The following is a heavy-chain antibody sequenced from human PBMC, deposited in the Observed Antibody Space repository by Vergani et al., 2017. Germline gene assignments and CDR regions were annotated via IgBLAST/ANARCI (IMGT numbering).Heavy chain of an antibody. CDR1: GYTFTGYY. Sequence: QVQLVQSGAEVKKPGASVKVSCKASGYTFTGYYMHWVRQAPGQGLEWMGWINPNSGGTNYAQKFQGRVTITADESTSTAYMELSSLRSEDTAVYYCAREDRVSGRFDPWGQGTLVTVSS. CDR3: AREDRVSGRFDP. D-gene: IGHD5-12*01. V-gene: IGHV1-2*02. J-gene: IGHJ5*02. CDR2: INPNSGGT.